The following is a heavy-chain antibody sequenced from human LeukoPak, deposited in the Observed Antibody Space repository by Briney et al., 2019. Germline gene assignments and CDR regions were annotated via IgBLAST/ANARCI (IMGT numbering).Heavy chain of an antibody. CDR3: ATLRLSDHFDC. V-gene: IGHV3-23*01. CDR2: ITDNGNTT. Sequence: GGSLRLSCAASGFTFSSYAMNWVRLSPGKGLEWVAAITDNGNTTYYADSVKGRFTISRDNSKNTLYSQMNSLRAEDTAVYYCATLRLSDHFDCWGQGTLVTVSS. D-gene: IGHD2-15*01. J-gene: IGHJ4*02. CDR1: GFTFSSYA.